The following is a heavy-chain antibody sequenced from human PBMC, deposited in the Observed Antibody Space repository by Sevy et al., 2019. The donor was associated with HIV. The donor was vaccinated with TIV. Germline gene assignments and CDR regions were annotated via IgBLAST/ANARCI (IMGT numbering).Heavy chain of an antibody. Sequence: GGSLRLSCAISGFTVNDKYIIWVRQAPGKGLEWVSVIFSSGSTYYADSAKGRFTISRDNSKNTVDLQMNSVRAEDTAGYYCVSLFWSYRSGWSYFDYWGQGTLVTVSS. D-gene: IGHD6-19*01. CDR2: IFSSGST. J-gene: IGHJ4*02. CDR3: VSLFWSYRSGWSYFDY. CDR1: GFTVNDKY. V-gene: IGHV3-66*02.